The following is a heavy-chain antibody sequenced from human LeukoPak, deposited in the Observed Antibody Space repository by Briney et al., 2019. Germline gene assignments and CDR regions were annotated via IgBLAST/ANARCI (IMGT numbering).Heavy chain of an antibody. CDR1: GGSFSGYY. Sequence: SETLSLTCAVSGGSFSGYYWTWIRQPPGKGLEWIGEINHSGSANYNPSLKSRVTISLDTSKNQFSLKLSSVTAADTAVYYCARVSGMVTALDYWGQGTLVTVSS. CDR2: INHSGSA. V-gene: IGHV4-34*01. D-gene: IGHD2-21*02. J-gene: IGHJ4*02. CDR3: ARVSGMVTALDY.